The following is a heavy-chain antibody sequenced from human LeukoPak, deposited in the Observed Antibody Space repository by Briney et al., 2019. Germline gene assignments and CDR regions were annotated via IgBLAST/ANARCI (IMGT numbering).Heavy chain of an antibody. CDR1: GYSFTSYW. CDR3: ARHARNYYDSTLEY. J-gene: IGHJ4*02. CDR2: IYPGDSDT. V-gene: IGHV5-51*01. Sequence: GESLKISCKGSGYSFTSYWIGWVRQMPGKGLEWMGIIYPGDSDTRYSPSFQGQVTIAADKSISTAYLQWSGLKASDTAMYYCARHARNYYDSTLEYWGQGTLVTVSS. D-gene: IGHD3-22*01.